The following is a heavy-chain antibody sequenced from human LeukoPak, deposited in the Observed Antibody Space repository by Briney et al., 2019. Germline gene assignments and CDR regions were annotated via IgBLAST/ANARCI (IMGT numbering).Heavy chain of an antibody. CDR3: AAAGTGGTFDY. V-gene: IGHV1-2*06. CDR1: GYTFTGYY. D-gene: IGHD6-13*01. J-gene: IGHJ4*02. Sequence: GASVKVSCKASGYTFTGYYVHWVRQAPGQGLEWMGRINPNSGDTNYAQKFQGRVTMTRDTSISTAYMELSRLRSDDTAVYYCAAAGTGGTFDYWGQGTLVTVSS. CDR2: INPNSGDT.